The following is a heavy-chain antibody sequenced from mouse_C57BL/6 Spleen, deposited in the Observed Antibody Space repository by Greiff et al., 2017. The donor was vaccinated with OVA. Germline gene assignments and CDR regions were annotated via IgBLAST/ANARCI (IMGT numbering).Heavy chain of an antibody. J-gene: IGHJ4*01. Sequence: VQLQQSGPGLVQPSQSMSITCTVSGFSLTSSGVHWVRQSPGKGLEWLGVIWRGGSTDYNAAFISRLSISKDNSKSQVFFRMISLQADDTAIYYCASDYDYDSSYAMDDWGQGTSVTVSS. D-gene: IGHD2-4*01. CDR3: ASDYDYDSSYAMDD. CDR1: GFSLTSSG. CDR2: IWRGGST. V-gene: IGHV2-2*01.